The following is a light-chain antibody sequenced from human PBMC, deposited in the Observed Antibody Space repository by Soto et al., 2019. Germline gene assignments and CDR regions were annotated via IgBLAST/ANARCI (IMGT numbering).Light chain of an antibody. CDR1: SGSVSTSYY. J-gene: IGLJ2*01. Sequence: QTVVTQEPSFSVSPGGTVTLTCGLSSGSVSTSYYPSWYQQTPGQAPRTLIYSTKTRSSGVPDRSSGSILGNKAALTITGAQADDESDYYCVLYMGSGIWVFGGGTKLTVL. V-gene: IGLV8-61*01. CDR2: STK. CDR3: VLYMGSGIWV.